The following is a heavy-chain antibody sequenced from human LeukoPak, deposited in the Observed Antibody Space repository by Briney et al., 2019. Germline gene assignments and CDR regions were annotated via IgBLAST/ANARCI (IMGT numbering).Heavy chain of an antibody. CDR1: GFTFSSYS. D-gene: IGHD1-26*01. CDR3: AKDIGNYLYYGMDV. Sequence: GGSLRLSCAASGFTFSSYSMNWVGQAPGKGLEWVSTITSSSSYIKYADSVKGRFTISRDNAKNSLYLQMNSLRAEDTALYYCAKDIGNYLYYGMDVWGQGTTVTVSS. CDR2: ITSSSSYI. J-gene: IGHJ6*02. V-gene: IGHV3-21*04.